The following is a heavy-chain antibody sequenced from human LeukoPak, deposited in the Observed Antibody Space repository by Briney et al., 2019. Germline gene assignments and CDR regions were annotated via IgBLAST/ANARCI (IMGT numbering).Heavy chain of an antibody. V-gene: IGHV1-18*01. CDR3: ARDKLGYYYDSSGYLTFLY. CDR1: GYTFTSYG. D-gene: IGHD3-22*01. J-gene: IGHJ4*02. CDR2: ISAYNGNT. Sequence: GASVKVPCKASGYTFTSYGISWVRQAPGQGLEWMGWISAYNGNTNYAQKLQGRVTMTTDTSTSTAYMELRSLRSDDTAVYYCARDKLGYYYDSSGYLTFLYWGQGTLVTVSS.